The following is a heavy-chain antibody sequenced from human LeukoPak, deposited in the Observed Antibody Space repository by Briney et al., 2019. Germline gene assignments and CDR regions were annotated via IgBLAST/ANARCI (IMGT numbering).Heavy chain of an antibody. V-gene: IGHV1-18*01. CDR2: ISAYNGNT. D-gene: IGHD4-11*01. Sequence: ASVKVSCKASGYTFTSYGISWVRQAPGQGLEWMGWISAYNGNTNYAQKLQGRVTMTTDTSTSTAYMELSSLRSDDTAVYYCAGPVSPSDAFDIWGQGTMVTVSS. CDR3: AGPVSPSDAFDI. CDR1: GYTFTSYG. J-gene: IGHJ3*02.